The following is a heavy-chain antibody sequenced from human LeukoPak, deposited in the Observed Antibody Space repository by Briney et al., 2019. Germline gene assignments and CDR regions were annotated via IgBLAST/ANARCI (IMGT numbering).Heavy chain of an antibody. Sequence: ASVKVSCKASGGTFSSYAISWVRQAPGQGLEWMGIINPSGGSTSYAQKFQGRVTMTRDTSTSTVYMELSSLRSEDTAVYYCARDESTSILWWWGQGTLVTVSS. V-gene: IGHV1-46*01. CDR2: INPSGGST. D-gene: IGHD2-21*01. CDR1: GGTFSSYA. J-gene: IGHJ1*01. CDR3: ARDESTSILWW.